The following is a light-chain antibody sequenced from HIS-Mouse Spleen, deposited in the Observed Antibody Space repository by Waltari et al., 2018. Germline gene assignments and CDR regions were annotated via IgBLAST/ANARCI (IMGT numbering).Light chain of an antibody. J-gene: IGLJ2*01. V-gene: IGLV3-1*01. CDR3: QAWDSSYSV. Sequence: SYELTQPPSVSVSPGQTASITCSGAKLGDTYACWYQQKPGPSPVLVIYQDSKRPSGIPGRFSGSNSGNTATLTISGTQAMDEADYYCQAWDSSYSVFGGGTKLTVL. CDR2: QDS. CDR1: KLGDTY.